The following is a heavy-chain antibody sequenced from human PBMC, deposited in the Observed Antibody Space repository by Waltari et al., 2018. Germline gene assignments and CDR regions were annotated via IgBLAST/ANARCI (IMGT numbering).Heavy chain of an antibody. Sequence: EVQLVESGGGLVQPGGSLRLSCAASGFTVSSNYMSWVRQAPGKGLEWVSVIYSGGRTYYADSVKGRFTISRHNSKNTLYLQMNSLRAEDTAVYYCARDSHYCTNGVCFPDYWGQGTLVTVSS. D-gene: IGHD2-8*01. CDR3: ARDSHYCTNGVCFPDY. J-gene: IGHJ4*02. V-gene: IGHV3-53*04. CDR2: IYSGGRT. CDR1: GFTVSSNY.